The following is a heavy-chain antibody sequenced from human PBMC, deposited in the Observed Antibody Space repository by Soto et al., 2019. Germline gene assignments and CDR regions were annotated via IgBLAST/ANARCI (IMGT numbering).Heavy chain of an antibody. CDR1: GFTFSSYG. Sequence: QVQLVESGGGVVQPGRSLRLSCAASGFTFSSYGMHWVRQAPGKGLEWVAVISYDGSNKYYADSVKGRFTISRDNSKNTLHLQMNSLRAEDTAVYYCAKTYYYDSSGYYSLVIGYYYYGMDVWGQGTTVTVSS. CDR2: ISYDGSNK. J-gene: IGHJ6*02. CDR3: AKTYYYDSSGYYSLVIGYYYYGMDV. V-gene: IGHV3-30*18. D-gene: IGHD3-22*01.